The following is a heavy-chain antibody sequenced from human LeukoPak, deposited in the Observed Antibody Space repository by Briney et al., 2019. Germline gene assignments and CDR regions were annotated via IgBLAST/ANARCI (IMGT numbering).Heavy chain of an antibody. Sequence: GSLRLSCAASGFTFSSYWMSWVRQAPGKGLEWVANIRQDGSVQNYVDSVKGRFTISRDNPKNSVYLQMSSLRAEDTAVYYCLVTTRSRGFDYWGQGTLVTVPS. J-gene: IGHJ4*02. D-gene: IGHD1/OR15-1a*01. CDR3: LVTTRSRGFDY. CDR2: IRQDGSVQ. CDR1: GFTFSSYW. V-gene: IGHV3-7*01.